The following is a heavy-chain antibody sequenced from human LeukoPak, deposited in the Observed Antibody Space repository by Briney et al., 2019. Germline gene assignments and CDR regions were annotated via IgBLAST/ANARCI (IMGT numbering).Heavy chain of an antibody. CDR3: ARDSHDQPVVRFDY. CDR1: GFTFDDYG. J-gene: IGHJ4*02. CDR2: INWNGGST. D-gene: IGHD2-2*01. Sequence: GGSLRLSCAASGFTFDDYGMSWVRQAPGKGLEWVSGINWNGGSTGYADSVKGRFTISRDNAKNSLYLQMNSLRAEDTALDYCARDSHDQPVVRFDYWGQGTLVTVSS. V-gene: IGHV3-20*04.